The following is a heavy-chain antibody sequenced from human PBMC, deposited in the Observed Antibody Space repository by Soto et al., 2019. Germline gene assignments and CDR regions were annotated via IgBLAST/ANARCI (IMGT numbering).Heavy chain of an antibody. V-gene: IGHV4-31*03. Sequence: SETLSLTSTVSGGSISSGGYYWSWIRQHPGKGLEWIGYIYYSGSTYYKPSLKSRVTISVDTAKNQFSLKLSSVTAADTAVYYCAASCVACGGFNYYGMDVWGQGTTVT. J-gene: IGHJ6*02. CDR3: AASCVACGGFNYYGMDV. D-gene: IGHD5-12*01. CDR1: GGSISSGGYY. CDR2: IYYSGST.